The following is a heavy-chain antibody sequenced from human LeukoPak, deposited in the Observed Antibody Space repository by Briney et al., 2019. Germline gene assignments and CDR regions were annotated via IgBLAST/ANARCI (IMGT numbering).Heavy chain of an antibody. J-gene: IGHJ6*02. V-gene: IGHV4-59*01. Sequence: PSETLSLTCSVSGGSISGYYWNWIRQPPGKGLEWSGDMYNSGSTSYNPSLKSRVTISVDTSKSQISLQLSSVTAADTAVYYCARFRDVDGLDVWGQGTTVTVSS. CDR1: GGSISGYY. D-gene: IGHD2-15*01. CDR2: MYNSGST. CDR3: ARFRDVDGLDV.